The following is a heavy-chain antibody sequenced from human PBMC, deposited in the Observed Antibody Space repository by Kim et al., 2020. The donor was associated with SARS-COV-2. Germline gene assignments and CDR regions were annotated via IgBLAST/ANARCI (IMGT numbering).Heavy chain of an antibody. V-gene: IGHV3-23*01. CDR2: IDGSDGTT. Sequence: GGSLRLSCTTSGFTFTGHAMSWVRQAPGKGLEWVSSIDGSDGTTYYVDSVRGRFTISRDDSKNTLYLQMSALRGDDTAVYYCMKGGWGWIWDHWGQGTLVTFSS. D-gene: IGHD2-21*01. CDR1: GFTFTGHA. CDR3: MKGGWGWIWDH. J-gene: IGHJ4*02.